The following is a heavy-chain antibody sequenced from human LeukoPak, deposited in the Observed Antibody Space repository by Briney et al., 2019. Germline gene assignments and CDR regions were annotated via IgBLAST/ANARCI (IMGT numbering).Heavy chain of an antibody. Sequence: GASVKVSCKASGYTFTSYDFNWVRQATGQGPEWMGWMNPNSGNTGYAQKFQGRVTMTRDTSISTAYMELRSLGSDDTAVYYCARDGWGGYDSSGPFDYWGQGTLVTVSS. CDR1: GYTFTSYD. J-gene: IGHJ4*02. V-gene: IGHV1-8*01. CDR2: MNPNSGNT. D-gene: IGHD3-22*01. CDR3: ARDGWGGYDSSGPFDY.